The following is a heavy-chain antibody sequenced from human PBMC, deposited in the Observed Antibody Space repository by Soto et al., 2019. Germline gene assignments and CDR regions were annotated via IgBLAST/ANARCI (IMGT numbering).Heavy chain of an antibody. V-gene: IGHV4-39*01. D-gene: IGHD3-10*01. J-gene: IGHJ6*02. CDR3: ARGYYYGSGSYYYYYYGMDV. Sequence: PSETLSLTCTVSGGSISSSSYYWGWIRQPPGKGLEWIGSIYYSGSTYYNPSLKSRVTISVDTSKNQFSLKLSSVTAADTAVYYCARGYYYGSGSYYYYYYGMDVWGQGTKVTVSS. CDR1: GGSISSSSYY. CDR2: IYYSGST.